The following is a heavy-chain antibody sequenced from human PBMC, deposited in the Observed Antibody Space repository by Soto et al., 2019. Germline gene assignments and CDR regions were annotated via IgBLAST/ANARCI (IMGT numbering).Heavy chain of an antibody. D-gene: IGHD3-10*01. CDR2: ISSSAGTI. CDR1: GLTFSDHY. CDR3: ARAPYFGSGTYYYYAWTS. Sequence: QVQLVESGGGLVKPGGSLRLSCAASGLTFSDHYMTWIRQAPGKGLEWISYISSSAGTIYYADSVKGRFTISRDNAKNSLYLQMTNLRAEATAVYYCARAPYFGSGTYYYYAWTSGAKGPRSPSP. V-gene: IGHV3-11*01. J-gene: IGHJ6*02.